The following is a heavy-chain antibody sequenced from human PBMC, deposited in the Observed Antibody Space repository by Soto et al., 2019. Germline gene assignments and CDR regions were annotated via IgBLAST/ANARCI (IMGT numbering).Heavy chain of an antibody. CDR2: MSYDGSAK. CDR3: AIVRVADSPLDH. D-gene: IGHD3-10*02. Sequence: RGSLRLSCEGSGFIFSNNGMHWVRQAPGKGLEWVAFMSYDGSAKFLADSVKGRFTISRDNSKSTLFLHMSSLRAEDTAMYYCAIVRVADSPLDHWGQGTLVTVSS. J-gene: IGHJ4*02. CDR1: GFIFSNNG. V-gene: IGHV3-30*02.